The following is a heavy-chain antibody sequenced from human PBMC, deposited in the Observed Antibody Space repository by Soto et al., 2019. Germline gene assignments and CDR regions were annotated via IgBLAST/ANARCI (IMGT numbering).Heavy chain of an antibody. J-gene: IGHJ4*02. CDR1: GFTFSDYY. CDR2: ISSSISYT. V-gene: IGHV3-11*06. D-gene: IGHD5-18*01. Sequence: GGSLRLSCAASGFTFSDYYMSWIRQAPGKGLEWVSYISSSISYTNYADSVKGRFTISRDNAKNSLYLQMNSLRAEDTAVYYCARYIYGYVDYWGQGTLVTVSS. CDR3: ARYIYGYVDY.